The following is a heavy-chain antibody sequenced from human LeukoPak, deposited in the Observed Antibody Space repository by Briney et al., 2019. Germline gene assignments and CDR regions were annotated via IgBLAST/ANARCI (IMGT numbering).Heavy chain of an antibody. Sequence: GGSLRLSCAASGFTVSSNYMSWVRQAPGKGLEWVSVIYSGGSTYYADSVKGRFTISRDNSKNTLYLQMNSLRAEDTAVYYCARWSTWAHYYYGMDVWGQGTTVTVSS. J-gene: IGHJ6*02. D-gene: IGHD3-3*01. CDR2: IYSGGST. CDR1: GFTVSSNY. V-gene: IGHV3-53*01. CDR3: ARWSTWAHYYYGMDV.